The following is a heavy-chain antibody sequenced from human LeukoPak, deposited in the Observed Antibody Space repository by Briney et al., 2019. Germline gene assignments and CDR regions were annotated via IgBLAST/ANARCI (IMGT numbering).Heavy chain of an antibody. D-gene: IGHD2-2*01. CDR3: ARGIGGPAGKGYYFDH. Sequence: GRSLTLSCAASGFTFSSHGMQWVRQAPGKGLEWVAVIWYDGSNKYYTDSVKGRFTISRDNSKNTLYLQMNSLRAEDTAVYYCARGIGGPAGKGYYFDHWGQGTLVTVSS. CDR1: GFTFSSHG. J-gene: IGHJ4*02. CDR2: IWYDGSNK. V-gene: IGHV3-33*01.